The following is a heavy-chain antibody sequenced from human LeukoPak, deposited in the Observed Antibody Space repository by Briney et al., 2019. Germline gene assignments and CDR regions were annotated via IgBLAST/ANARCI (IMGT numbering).Heavy chain of an antibody. CDR3: ASVGTMVRPMDEGGFDY. Sequence: PVKVSCKASGGTFSSYTISWVRQAPGQGLEWMGGIIPIFGTANYAQKFQGRVTITADKSTSTAYVELSSLRSEDTTVYYCASVGTMVRPMDEGGFDYWGQGTLVTVSS. D-gene: IGHD3-10*01. V-gene: IGHV1-69*06. J-gene: IGHJ4*02. CDR2: IIPIFGTA. CDR1: GGTFSSYT.